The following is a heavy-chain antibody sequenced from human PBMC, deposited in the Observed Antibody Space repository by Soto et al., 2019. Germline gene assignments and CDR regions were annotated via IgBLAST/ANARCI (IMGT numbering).Heavy chain of an antibody. V-gene: IGHV3-11*01. CDR2: ISSRDRAM. CDR1: GFTFKDYY. D-gene: IGHD6-19*01. Sequence: PGGSLRLSCAASGFTFKDYYMSWIRQAPGRGLEWIAYISSRDRAMYADSVQGRFIISRDNANSSLSLQMNSLRADDTAVYYCAREMATSGWFQNYYYLGMDVWGQGTTVTVSS. J-gene: IGHJ6*02. CDR3: AREMATSGWFQNYYYLGMDV.